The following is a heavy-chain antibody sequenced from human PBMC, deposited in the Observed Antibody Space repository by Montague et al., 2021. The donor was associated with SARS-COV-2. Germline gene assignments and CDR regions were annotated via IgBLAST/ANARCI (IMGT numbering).Heavy chain of an antibody. Sequence: SETLSLTCTVSGGSISSYYWSWIRQPAGKGLEWIGRIYTSRSTNYNPSLKSRVTMSVDTSKNQFSLKLSSVTAADTAVYYCARDNPVLWFGETYAFDIWGQGTMVTVSS. CDR2: IYTSRST. V-gene: IGHV4-4*07. J-gene: IGHJ3*02. CDR3: ARDNPVLWFGETYAFDI. D-gene: IGHD3-10*01. CDR1: GGSISSYY.